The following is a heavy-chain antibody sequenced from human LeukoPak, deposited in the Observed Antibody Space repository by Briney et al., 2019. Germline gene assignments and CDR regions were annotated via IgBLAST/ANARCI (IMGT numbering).Heavy chain of an antibody. V-gene: IGHV1-8*01. Sequence: ASVKVCCKASGYTFTNYDINWVRQATGQGLEWMGWMNPNSANTGYAQKFQGRVTMTRNTSISTAYMELSNLRSEDTAVYYCARWEVVVAAQVGKYSFDYWGQGTLVTVSS. CDR2: MNPNSANT. CDR3: ARWEVVVAAQVGKYSFDY. CDR1: GYTFTNYD. D-gene: IGHD2-15*01. J-gene: IGHJ4*02.